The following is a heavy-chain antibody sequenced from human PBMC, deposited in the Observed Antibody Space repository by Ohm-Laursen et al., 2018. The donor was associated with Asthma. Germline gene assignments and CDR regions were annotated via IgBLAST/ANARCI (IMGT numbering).Heavy chain of an antibody. D-gene: IGHD7-27*01. CDR3: ARGLGLHDAFDI. CDR2: IYYSGST. J-gene: IGHJ3*02. Sequence: TLSLTCTVSGGSISSGGYYWSWIRQHPGKGLEWIGYIYYSGSTYYNPSLKSRVTISVDTSKNQFSLKLSSVTAADTAVYYCARGLGLHDAFDIWGQGTMVTVSS. V-gene: IGHV4-31*03. CDR1: GGSISSGGYY.